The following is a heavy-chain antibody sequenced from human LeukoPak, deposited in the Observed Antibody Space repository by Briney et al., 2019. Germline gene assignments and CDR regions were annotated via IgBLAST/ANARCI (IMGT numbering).Heavy chain of an antibody. Sequence: GGSLRLSCAASGFTFSNYWMHWVRQAPGKGLVWVSRINSDGINTSYADSVKGRFTISRDNAKNTLNLQMNSLRAEDTAVYYCASEIVGATTGTDYWGQGTLVTVSS. CDR2: INSDGINT. V-gene: IGHV3-74*01. J-gene: IGHJ4*02. D-gene: IGHD1-26*01. CDR1: GFTFSNYW. CDR3: ASEIVGATTGTDY.